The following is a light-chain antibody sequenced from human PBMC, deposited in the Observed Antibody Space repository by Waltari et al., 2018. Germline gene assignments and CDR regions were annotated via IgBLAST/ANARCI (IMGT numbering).Light chain of an antibody. CDR2: QDH. CDR3: QAWDSRTAV. Sequence: SYELAQPPSLSVSPGQTATITCSGDNLGTKYVSWYQQKPGQSPILVIFQDHTRPSGIPDRFSGFNSGNTATLTISGTQTMDEADYYCQAWDSRTAVFGGGTRLTVL. J-gene: IGLJ2*01. CDR1: NLGTKY. V-gene: IGLV3-1*01.